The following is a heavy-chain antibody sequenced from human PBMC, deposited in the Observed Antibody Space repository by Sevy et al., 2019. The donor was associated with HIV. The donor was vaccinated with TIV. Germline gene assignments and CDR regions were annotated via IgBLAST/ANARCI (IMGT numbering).Heavy chain of an antibody. V-gene: IGHV1-18*01. CDR1: GYTFTSYG. CDR3: ARDLGGYGGNSIDY. D-gene: IGHD2-21*02. CDR2: ISAYNGNT. Sequence: ASVKVSCKASGYTFTSYGISWVRQAPGQGLEWMGWISAYNGNTNYAQKRQGRVTMTTDTSTSTAYMELRSLRSDDTAVYYCARDLGGYGGNSIDYWGQGTLVTVSS. J-gene: IGHJ4*02.